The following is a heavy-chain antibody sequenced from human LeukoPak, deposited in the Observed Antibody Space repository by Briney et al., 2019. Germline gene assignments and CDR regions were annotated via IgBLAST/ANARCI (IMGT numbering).Heavy chain of an antibody. CDR3: ARDHDILTGYSDY. J-gene: IGHJ4*02. D-gene: IGHD3-9*01. V-gene: IGHV4-38-2*02. CDR1: GYSISSGYY. CDR2: IYHSGST. Sequence: SETLSLTCAVSGYSISSGYYWGWIRQPPGKGLEWIGSIYHSGSTYYNPSLKSRVTISVDTSKNQFSLKLSSVTAADTAVYYCARDHDILTGYSDYWGQGTPVTVSS.